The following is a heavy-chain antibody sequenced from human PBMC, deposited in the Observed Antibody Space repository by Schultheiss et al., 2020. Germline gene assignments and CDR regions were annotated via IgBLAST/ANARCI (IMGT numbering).Heavy chain of an antibody. D-gene: IGHD2-15*01. Sequence: GGSLRLSCAASGFTFSSYWMHWVRQAPGKGLVWVSRINSDGSSTSYADSVKGRFTISRDNAKNTLYLQMNSLGAEDTAVYYCGRMGGYYYGMDVWGQGTPVTVSS. CDR1: GFTFSSYW. V-gene: IGHV3-74*01. CDR3: GRMGGYYYGMDV. CDR2: INSDGSST. J-gene: IGHJ6*02.